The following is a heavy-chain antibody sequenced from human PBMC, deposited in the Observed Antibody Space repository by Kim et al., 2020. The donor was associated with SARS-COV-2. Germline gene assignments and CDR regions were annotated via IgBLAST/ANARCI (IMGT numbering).Heavy chain of an antibody. V-gene: IGHV3-7*01. CDR3: ARHIVATMGVFYFDY. D-gene: IGHD5-12*01. Sequence: GGSLRLSCAASGFTFSSYWMSWVRQAPGKGLEWVANIKQDGSEKYYVDSVKGRFTISRDNAKNSLYLQMNSLRAEDTAVYYCARHIVATMGVFYFDYWGQGTLVTVSS. CDR1: GFTFSSYW. CDR2: IKQDGSEK. J-gene: IGHJ4*02.